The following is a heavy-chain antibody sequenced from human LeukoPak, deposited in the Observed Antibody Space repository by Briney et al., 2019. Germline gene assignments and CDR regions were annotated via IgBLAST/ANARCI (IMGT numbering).Heavy chain of an antibody. D-gene: IGHD4-11*01. CDR2: IYYSGST. V-gene: IGHV4-39*07. CDR3: AREGSTVSLNTYDY. J-gene: IGHJ4*02. Sequence: SETLSLTRTVSGGPISSSSYYWGWIRQPPGKGLEWIGSIYYSGSTYYNPSLKSRVTISVDTSKNQFSLKLSSVTAADTAVYYCAREGSTVSLNTYDYWGQGTLVTVSS. CDR1: GGPISSSSYY.